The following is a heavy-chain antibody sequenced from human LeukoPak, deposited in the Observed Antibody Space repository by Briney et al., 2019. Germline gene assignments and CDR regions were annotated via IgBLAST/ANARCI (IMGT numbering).Heavy chain of an antibody. J-gene: IGHJ4*02. V-gene: IGHV3-30*18. Sequence: GRSLRLSCAASGFTFSSYGMHWVRQAPGKGLEWVAVISYVGSNKYYADSVKGRFTISRDNSKNTLYLQMNSLRAEDTAVYYCAKTAVAGTSVYFDYWGQGTLVTVSS. CDR2: ISYVGSNK. CDR1: GFTFSSYG. D-gene: IGHD6-19*01. CDR3: AKTAVAGTSVYFDY.